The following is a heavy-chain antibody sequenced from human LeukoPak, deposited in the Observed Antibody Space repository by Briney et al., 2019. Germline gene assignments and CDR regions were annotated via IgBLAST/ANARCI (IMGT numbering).Heavy chain of an antibody. CDR2: IYITGST. D-gene: IGHD3-22*01. Sequence: SETLSLTCTVSGGSITSYYWSWIRQSAGKGLEWIGRIYITGSTTYNPSLKSRVTMSLDTSKNQFSLKLSSVTAADTAVYYCARDLSKIYDSSGYYGYWGQGTLVTVSS. J-gene: IGHJ4*02. CDR3: ARDLSKIYDSSGYYGY. CDR1: GGSITSYY. V-gene: IGHV4-4*07.